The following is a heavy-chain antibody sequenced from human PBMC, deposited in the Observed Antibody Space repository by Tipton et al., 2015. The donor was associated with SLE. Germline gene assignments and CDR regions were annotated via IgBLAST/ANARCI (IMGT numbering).Heavy chain of an antibody. D-gene: IGHD5-24*01. CDR3: AICRDGYNLDPFKH. Sequence: SLRLSCTASGFTFNTLGMHWVRQAPGKGLEWVAVISYDGSYKYYVDSVKGRFTISRDNAKNSLYLQMNSLRAEDTAVYYCAICRDGYNLDPFKHWGQGTQVTVSS. V-gene: IGHV3-30*03. CDR1: GFTFNTLG. CDR2: ISYDGSYK. J-gene: IGHJ4*02.